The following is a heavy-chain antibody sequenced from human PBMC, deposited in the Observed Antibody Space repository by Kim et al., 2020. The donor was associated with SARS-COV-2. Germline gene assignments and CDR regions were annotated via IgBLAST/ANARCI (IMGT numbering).Heavy chain of an antibody. Sequence: GGSLRLSCAGSGFSFSTYAMSWVRQAPGKGLEWVSSLSTNGDNTYYADSVKGRFTISRDNPRKTLNLQMNSLRAEDTAVYYCVKNSGSRIHSGLGVWGLG. V-gene: IGHV3-23*01. D-gene: IGHD2-15*01. J-gene: IGHJ6*02. CDR3: VKNSGSRIHSGLGV. CDR1: GFSFSTYA. CDR2: LSTNGDNT.